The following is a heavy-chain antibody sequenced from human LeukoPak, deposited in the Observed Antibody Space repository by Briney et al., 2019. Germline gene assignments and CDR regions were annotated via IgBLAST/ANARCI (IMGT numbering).Heavy chain of an antibody. CDR1: GFTFSSYS. Sequence: GGPLRLSCAASGFTFSSYSMNWVRQAPGKGLEWVSSISSSSSYIYYADSVKGRFTISRDNAKNSLYLQMNSLRAEDTAVYYCARKIAAARTDYRGQGTLATVSS. V-gene: IGHV3-21*01. D-gene: IGHD6-13*01. CDR3: ARKIAAARTDY. CDR2: ISSSSSYI. J-gene: IGHJ4*02.